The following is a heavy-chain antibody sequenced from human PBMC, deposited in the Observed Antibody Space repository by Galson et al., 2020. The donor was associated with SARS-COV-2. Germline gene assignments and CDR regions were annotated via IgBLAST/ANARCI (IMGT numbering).Heavy chain of an antibody. CDR3: AKRGACGGDCYSRVSFSMDV. J-gene: IGHJ6*04. Sequence: GESLKIPCAASGFTFSSYGMHWVRQAPGKGLEWVAVISYDGSNKYYADSVKGRFTISRDNSKNTLYLQMNSLRAEDTAVYYCAKRGACGGDCYSRVSFSMDVWGKGTTVTISS. CDR2: ISYDGSNK. D-gene: IGHD2-21*02. CDR1: GFTFSSYG. V-gene: IGHV3-30*18.